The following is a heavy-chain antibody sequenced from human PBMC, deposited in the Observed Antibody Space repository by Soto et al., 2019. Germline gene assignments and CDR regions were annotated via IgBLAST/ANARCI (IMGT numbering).Heavy chain of an antibody. Sequence: ASVKLSCKDSGYTFNRYTMNWVRQAPGQRLEWMGWINPDNGNTKSSEKFQDRVIITRDTSASTAYMDLSSLRSEDTAVYYCARGIATGQLDPWGQGTLVTVSS. D-gene: IGHD2-15*01. CDR2: INPDNGNT. CDR1: GYTFNRYT. CDR3: ARGIATGQLDP. V-gene: IGHV1-3*01. J-gene: IGHJ5*02.